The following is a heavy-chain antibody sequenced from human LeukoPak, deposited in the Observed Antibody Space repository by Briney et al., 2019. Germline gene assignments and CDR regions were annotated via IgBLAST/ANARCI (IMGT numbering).Heavy chain of an antibody. CDR2: IYSGGST. J-gene: IGHJ3*02. CDR3: ARDAPTVTNSDAFDI. CDR1: GFTVSSNY. Sequence: PRGSLRLSCAASGFTVSSNYMSSVRQAPGKGLEWVSVIYSGGSTYYADSVKSRFTISTHNSKNTLYLQMNSLRAEDTAVYYCARDAPTVTNSDAFDIWGQGTMVTVSS. D-gene: IGHD4-17*01. V-gene: IGHV3-53*04.